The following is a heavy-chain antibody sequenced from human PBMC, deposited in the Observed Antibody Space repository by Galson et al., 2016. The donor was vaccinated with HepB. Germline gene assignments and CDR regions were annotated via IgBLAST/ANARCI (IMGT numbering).Heavy chain of an antibody. CDR3: SRDRHRLSQNTVIGL. J-gene: IGHJ4*02. D-gene: IGHD2/OR15-2a*01. V-gene: IGHV3-53*01. CDR2: IYSNGDT. CDR1: GFTVSNSY. Sequence: SLRLSCAASGFTVSNSYMKWVRQAPGKGLEWVSLIYSNGDTRYADSVKGRFTISRDNFKNTVYLHMNNLRAEDTAMYYCSRDRHRLSQNTVIGLWGQGTLVTVSS.